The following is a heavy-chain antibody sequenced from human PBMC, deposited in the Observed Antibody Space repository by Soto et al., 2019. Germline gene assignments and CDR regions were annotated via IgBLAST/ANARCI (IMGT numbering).Heavy chain of an antibody. D-gene: IGHD5-18*01. V-gene: IGHV3-30-3*01. CDR2: ISYDGSNK. Sequence: QVQLVESGGGVVQPGRSLRLSCAASGFTFSSYAMHWVRQAPGKGLEWVAVISYDGSNKYYADSVKGRFTISRDNSKNTLYLQMNSLRAEDTAVYYCARDPEYSPIRGGYGMDVWGQGTTVTVSS. CDR1: GFTFSSYA. CDR3: ARDPEYSPIRGGYGMDV. J-gene: IGHJ6*02.